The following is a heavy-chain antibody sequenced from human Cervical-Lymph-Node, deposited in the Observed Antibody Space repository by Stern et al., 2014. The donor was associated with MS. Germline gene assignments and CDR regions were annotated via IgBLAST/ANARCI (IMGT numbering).Heavy chain of an antibody. CDR1: GFTFDDYA. CDR3: AKDMRGIAVADAYYYYYGMDV. Sequence: EVQLVESGGGLVQPGRSLRLSCAASGFTFDDYAMHWVRQAPGKGLELVSGISWNSGSIGYADSVKGRFTISRDNAKNSLYLQMNSLRAEDTALYYCAKDMRGIAVADAYYYYYGMDVWGQGTTVTVSS. J-gene: IGHJ6*02. D-gene: IGHD6-19*01. CDR2: ISWNSGSI. V-gene: IGHV3-9*01.